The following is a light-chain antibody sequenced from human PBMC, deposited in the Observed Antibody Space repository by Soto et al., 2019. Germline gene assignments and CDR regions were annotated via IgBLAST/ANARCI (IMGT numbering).Light chain of an antibody. CDR3: QQYGSSIQT. V-gene: IGKV3-20*01. Sequence: EIVLTQFPGTLSLSPWERATLSCRASQSVGSNYLAWYQQRPGQPPNLLIFGASHRAPDIPDRFSGSGSGTDFTLTISRLEPEDFAVYYCQQYGSSIQTFGQGTKVHIK. CDR1: QSVGSNY. J-gene: IGKJ1*01. CDR2: GAS.